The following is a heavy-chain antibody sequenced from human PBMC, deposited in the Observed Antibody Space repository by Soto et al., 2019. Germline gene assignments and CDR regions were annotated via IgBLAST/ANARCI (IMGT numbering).Heavy chain of an antibody. CDR3: ARTPGGAPADYYFDY. Sequence: SETLSLTCTVSGGSISSGDYYWSWIRHHPGGGLEWIGYIHYSGNTYYGPSLKSRLTMSVDTSKNQFSLNLSSVTAADTAVYYCARTPGGAPADYYFDYWGLGTLVTVSS. V-gene: IGHV4-31*03. CDR2: IHYSGNT. CDR1: GGSISSGDYY. D-gene: IGHD4-17*01. J-gene: IGHJ4*02.